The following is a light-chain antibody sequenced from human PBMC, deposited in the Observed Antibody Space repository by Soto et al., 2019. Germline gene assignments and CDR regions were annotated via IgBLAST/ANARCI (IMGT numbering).Light chain of an antibody. J-gene: IGKJ3*01. Sequence: DVQMTQSPSTLSASAGDRVTITCRASAKVSSYLAWFQQKPGNAPKLLISDASDLESGVPPRFSGSGAGTDFTLTISSLQPEDFATYYCQQYNTYPFTFGPGTKIDVK. V-gene: IGKV1-5*01. CDR3: QQYNTYPFT. CDR2: DAS. CDR1: AKVSSY.